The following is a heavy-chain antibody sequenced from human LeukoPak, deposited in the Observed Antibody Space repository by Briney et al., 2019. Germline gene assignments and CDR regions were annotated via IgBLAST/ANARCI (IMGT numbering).Heavy chain of an antibody. V-gene: IGHV1-69*05. CDR1: GGTFSSYA. Sequence: ASVKVSCKASGGTFSSYAISWVRQAPGQGLEWMGGIIPIFDTANYAQKFQGRVTITTDESTSTAYMELSSLRSEDTAVYYCARGGAGYCSSTSCHPYFDYWGQGTLVTVSS. D-gene: IGHD2-2*01. CDR2: IIPIFDTA. J-gene: IGHJ4*02. CDR3: ARGGAGYCSSTSCHPYFDY.